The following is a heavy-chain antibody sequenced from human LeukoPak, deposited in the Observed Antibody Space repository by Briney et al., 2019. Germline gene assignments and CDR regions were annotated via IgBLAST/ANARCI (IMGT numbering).Heavy chain of an antibody. V-gene: IGHV1-2*02. CDR2: INPNSGGT. D-gene: IGHD2-21*02. J-gene: IGHJ4*02. CDR3: ARVAVTATGGKKYYFDY. Sequence: GASVKVSCKASGYTFTGYYMHWVRQAPGQGLAWMGWINPNSGGTNYAQKFQGRVTMTRDTSISTAYMELSRLRSDDTAVYYCARVAVTATGGKKYYFDYWGQGTLVTVSS. CDR1: GYTFTGYY.